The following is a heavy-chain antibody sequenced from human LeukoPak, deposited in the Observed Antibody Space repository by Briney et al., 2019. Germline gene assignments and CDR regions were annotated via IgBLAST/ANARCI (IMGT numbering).Heavy chain of an antibody. V-gene: IGHV4-34*01. CDR1: GGSFSGYY. CDR2: INHSGST. CDR3: ARGLGEGYPDY. Sequence: PSETLSLTCAVYGGSFSGYYWSWIRQPPGKGLEWIGEINHSGSTNYNPSLKSRVTMSDDTSNNQFSLKLTSVTAADTAVYYCARGLGEGYPDYWGPGTLVTVSS. J-gene: IGHJ4*02. D-gene: IGHD5-24*01.